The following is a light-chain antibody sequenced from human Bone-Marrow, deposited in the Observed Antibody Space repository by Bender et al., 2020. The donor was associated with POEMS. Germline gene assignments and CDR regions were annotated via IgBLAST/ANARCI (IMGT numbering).Light chain of an antibody. CDR3: SAWDGSLSDWV. CDR2: YDD. CDR1: SSNIGNHG. Sequence: QSVVTQPPSLSEAPRQRVTIPCSGSSSNIGNHGVNWYQQLPGEAPKLLISYDDLLTPGVSDRFSASKSATSASLVISELQSADEALNYCSAWDGSLSDWVFGGGAKLTVL. J-gene: IGLJ3*02. V-gene: IGLV1-36*01.